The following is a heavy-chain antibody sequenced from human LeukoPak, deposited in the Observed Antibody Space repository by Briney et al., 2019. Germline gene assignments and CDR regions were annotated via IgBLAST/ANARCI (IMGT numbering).Heavy chain of an antibody. CDR3: ARGYFADCSSTSCSNWFDP. CDR1: GGSFSGYY. CDR2: INHSGST. V-gene: IGHV4-34*01. J-gene: IGHJ5*02. Sequence: KTSETLSLTCAVYGGSFSGYYWSWIRQPPGKGLEWIGEINHSGSTNYNPSLKSRVTISLDTSKNQFSLKVRSVTAADTAVYYCARGYFADCSSTSCSNWFDPWGQGTLVTVSS. D-gene: IGHD2-2*01.